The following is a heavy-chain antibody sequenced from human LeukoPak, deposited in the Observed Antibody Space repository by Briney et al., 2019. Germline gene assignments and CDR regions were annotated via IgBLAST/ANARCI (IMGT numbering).Heavy chain of an antibody. Sequence: GGSLRLSCAVSGFIFSDHYMHWIRQAPGKGPEWVSYISSGSGSIYYADSVKGRFTISRDNAKNSLYLQMNSLRDEDTAVYYCASVQGGAVNYWGQGTLVTVSS. D-gene: IGHD6-19*01. CDR2: ISSGSGSI. V-gene: IGHV3-11*04. J-gene: IGHJ4*02. CDR1: GFIFSDHY. CDR3: ASVQGGAVNY.